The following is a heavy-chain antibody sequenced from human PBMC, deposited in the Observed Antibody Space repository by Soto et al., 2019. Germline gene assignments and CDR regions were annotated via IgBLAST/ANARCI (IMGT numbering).Heavy chain of an antibody. D-gene: IGHD3-22*01. CDR1: GGSFSGYY. J-gene: IGHJ3*02. Sequence: SETLSLTCAVYGGSFSGYYWSWIRQPPGKGLEWIGEINHSGSTNYNPSLKSRVTISVDTSKNQFSLKLSSVTAADTAVYYCARGSRLYYYDSSGYYYGDAFDIRGKGTMVTVS. V-gene: IGHV4-34*01. CDR2: INHSGST. CDR3: ARGSRLYYYDSSGYYYGDAFDI.